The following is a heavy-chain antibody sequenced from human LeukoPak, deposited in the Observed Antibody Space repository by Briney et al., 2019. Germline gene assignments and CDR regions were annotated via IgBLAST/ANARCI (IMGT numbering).Heavy chain of an antibody. D-gene: IGHD5-24*01. J-gene: IGHJ3*02. Sequence: SETLSLTCAVYGGSFSGYYWSWIRQPPGKGLEWIGEINHSGSTNYNPSLKSRVTISVDTSKNQFSLKLSSVTAADTAVYYCARMLGFGLHDAFDIWGQRTMVTVSS. CDR1: GGSFSGYY. CDR2: INHSGST. CDR3: ARMLGFGLHDAFDI. V-gene: IGHV4-34*01.